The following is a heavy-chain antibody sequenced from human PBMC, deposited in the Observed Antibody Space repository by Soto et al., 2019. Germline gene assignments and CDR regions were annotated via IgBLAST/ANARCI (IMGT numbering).Heavy chain of an antibody. CDR1: GGTFNTYT. Sequence: QVHLVQSGSEVKKPGSSVTVSCKASGGTFNTYTFSWVRQAPGQGLEWMGSILPIMGSVNYAHDFRGRLSHTSGPANNTGFMELANLTSARTANFLRGRNPRYSYPTSDPLDNWGQGTLVTVSS. J-gene: IGHJ4*02. V-gene: IGHV1-69*16. D-gene: IGHD2-15*01. CDR2: ILPIMGSV. CDR3: GRNPRYSYPTSDPLDN.